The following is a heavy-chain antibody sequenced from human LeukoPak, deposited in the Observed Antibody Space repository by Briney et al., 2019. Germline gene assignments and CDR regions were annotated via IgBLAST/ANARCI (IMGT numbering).Heavy chain of an antibody. CDR3: AREKVRQSGMDV. J-gene: IGHJ6*02. CDR2: INPNSGGT. D-gene: IGHD1-1*01. CDR1: GYTFTGYY. Sequence: ASVKVSCKSSGYTFTGYYMHWVRQAPGQGLEWMGRINPNSGGTNYAQKFQGRVTMTRDTSISTAYMELSRLRSDDTAVYYCAREKVRQSGMDVWGQGTTVTVSS. V-gene: IGHV1-2*06.